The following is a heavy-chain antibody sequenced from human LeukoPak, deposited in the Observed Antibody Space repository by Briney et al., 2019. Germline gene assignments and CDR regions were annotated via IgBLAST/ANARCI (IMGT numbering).Heavy chain of an antibody. Sequence: ASVKVSCKASGYSFADYYMHWVRQAPGQGLEWMGWMNPNSGDTGYAQKFQGRVTMTRDTSISTAYMELSSLTSEDTAVYYCANIVAVATDYWGQGTLVTVSS. CDR2: MNPNSGDT. CDR3: ANIVAVATDY. V-gene: IGHV1-8*02. J-gene: IGHJ4*02. D-gene: IGHD6-13*01. CDR1: GYSFADYY.